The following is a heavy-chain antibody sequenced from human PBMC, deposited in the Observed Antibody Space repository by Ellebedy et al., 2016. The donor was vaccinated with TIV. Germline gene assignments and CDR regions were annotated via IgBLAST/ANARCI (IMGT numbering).Heavy chain of an antibody. J-gene: IGHJ4*02. V-gene: IGHV3-21*01. CDR2: LDGSGGFI. CDR1: GFTFSSYA. CDR3: ARVSSGSYKTDFDY. Sequence: GESLKISCAASGFTFSSYAMNWVRQAPGKGLEWVSYLDGSGGFIKYADSVKGRFTISRDNAKNSLYLQMNSLRAEDTAVYYCARVSSGSYKTDFDYWGQGILVTVSS. D-gene: IGHD1-26*01.